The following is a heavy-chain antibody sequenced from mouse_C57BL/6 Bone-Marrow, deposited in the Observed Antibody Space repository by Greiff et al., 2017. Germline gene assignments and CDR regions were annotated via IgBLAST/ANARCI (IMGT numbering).Heavy chain of an antibody. CDR3: AREGNDGYWAY. Sequence: VQLQQPGAELVKPGASVKMSCKASGYTFTSYWITWVKQRPGQGLEWIGDIYPGSGSTNYNEKFKSKATLTVDKSSSTAYMQLSSLTSEDSAVYYCAREGNDGYWAYWGQGTLVTVSA. D-gene: IGHD2-3*01. CDR2: IYPGSGST. CDR1: GYTFTSYW. J-gene: IGHJ3*01. V-gene: IGHV1-55*01.